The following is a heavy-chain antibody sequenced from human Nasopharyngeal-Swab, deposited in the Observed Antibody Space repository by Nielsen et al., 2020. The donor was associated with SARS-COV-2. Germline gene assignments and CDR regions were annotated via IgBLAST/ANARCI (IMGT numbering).Heavy chain of an antibody. D-gene: IGHD4-17*01. J-gene: IGHJ4*02. CDR3: VRALNDNGDYVGDY. V-gene: IGHV3-7*01. CDR2: IKQDGSEK. CDR1: GFTFSSYW. Sequence: GESLKISCAASGFTFSSYWMSWVRQAPGKGLEWVANIKQDGSEKYYVDSVKGRFTISRDNGENSLYLQMSSLRAEDTAVYYCVRALNDNGDYVGDYWGQGTLVTVSS.